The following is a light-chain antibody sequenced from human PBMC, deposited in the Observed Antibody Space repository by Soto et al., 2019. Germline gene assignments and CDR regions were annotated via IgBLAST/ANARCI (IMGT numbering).Light chain of an antibody. CDR2: SNT. CDR1: SSNIGSHT. CDR3: AAWDDSLNGVV. Sequence: HSVLTRVASASGTHRETIRITNSGGSSNIGSHTVNWYQQLPGTAPRLLIYSNTQRPSGVPDRFSGSKSGTSASLAISGLQSEYEGDYYCAAWDDSLNGVVFGGGTKVTVL. V-gene: IGLV1-44*01. J-gene: IGLJ2*01.